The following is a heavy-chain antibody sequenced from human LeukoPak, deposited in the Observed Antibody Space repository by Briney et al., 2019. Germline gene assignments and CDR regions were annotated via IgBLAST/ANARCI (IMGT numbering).Heavy chain of an antibody. D-gene: IGHD1/OR15-1a*01. J-gene: IGHJ4*02. V-gene: IGHV4-30-4*01. Sequence: SQTLSLTCTVSGGSISRGAYYWSWIRQPPGKGLEWIGYIYYSASTYYNPSLKSRVTISGDTSENQFSLELSSVTAADTAVYFCARGQAQGSNNLDYWDQGTLVTVSS. CDR3: ARGQAQGSNNLDY. CDR2: IYYSAST. CDR1: GGSISRGAYY.